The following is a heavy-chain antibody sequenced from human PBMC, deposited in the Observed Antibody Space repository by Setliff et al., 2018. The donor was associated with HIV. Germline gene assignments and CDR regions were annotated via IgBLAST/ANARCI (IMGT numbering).Heavy chain of an antibody. CDR3: ARDPAVASREVAFDI. D-gene: IGHD2-21*01. Sequence: SETLSLTCAVSGYSITSGYSWGWIRQSPGKGLEWIGNAYHSGRTYYNPSLKSRVAMSIDTSKNQFSLKLNSVTVADTAVYYCARDPAVASREVAFDIWGQGTMVTVSS. V-gene: IGHV4-38-2*02. J-gene: IGHJ3*02. CDR2: AYHSGRT. CDR1: GYSITSGYS.